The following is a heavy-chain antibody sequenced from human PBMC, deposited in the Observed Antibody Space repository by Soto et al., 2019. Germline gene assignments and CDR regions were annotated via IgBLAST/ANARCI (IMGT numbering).Heavy chain of an antibody. CDR3: AREVTYGGGSFSLGL. J-gene: IGHJ4*02. CDR2: INPNNGGT. D-gene: IGHD3-10*01. Sequence: GASVKVSCKTSGYFFTSYYIHWVRQAPGQGLEWMGWINPNNGGTNSAQKFQGGVTMTSDTSINTAYMEITSLRSDDTALYYCAREVTYGGGSFSLGLWGQGTLVTVSS. V-gene: IGHV1-2*02. CDR1: GYFFTSYY.